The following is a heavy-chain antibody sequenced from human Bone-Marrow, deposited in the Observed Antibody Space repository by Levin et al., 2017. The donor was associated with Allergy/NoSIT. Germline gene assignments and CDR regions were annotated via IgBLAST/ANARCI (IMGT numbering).Heavy chain of an antibody. CDR2: IHPKSGGT. V-gene: IGHV1-2*02. CDR3: ARNGGGLDV. CDR1: GYTFTDYD. J-gene: IGHJ6*02. Sequence: AASVKVSCKASGYTFTDYDLYWARQAPGQGFEWMAWIHPKSGGTNYARKFQGRVTMTRDTSTSTAYLELSRLISDDTAVYFCARNGGGLDVWGQGTTVTVAS.